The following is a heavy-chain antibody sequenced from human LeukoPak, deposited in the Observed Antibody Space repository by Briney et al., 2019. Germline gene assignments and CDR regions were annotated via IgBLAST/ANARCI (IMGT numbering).Heavy chain of an antibody. D-gene: IGHD3-10*01. CDR1: GFTFSSYW. J-gene: IGHJ6*02. V-gene: IGHV3-7*01. CDR2: IKQDGSEK. Sequence: GGSLRLSCAASGFTFSSYWMSWVRQAPGKGLEWVANIKQDGSEKYYVDSVKGRFTTSRDNAKNTLYLQMNSLRAEDTAVYYCARSHRGYYYYYGMDVWGQGTTVTVSS. CDR3: ARSHRGYYYYYGMDV.